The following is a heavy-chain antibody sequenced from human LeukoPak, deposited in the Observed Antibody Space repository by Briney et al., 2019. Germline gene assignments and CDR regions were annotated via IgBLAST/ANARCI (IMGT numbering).Heavy chain of an antibody. CDR2: MNPNSGNT. Sequence: ASVKVSCKASGYTFTSYDINWVRQATGQGLEWMGWMNPNSGNTGYAQKFQGRVTMTRNTSISTAYMELSSLRSEDTAVYYCARAKGLNYYGSGSYFGYWGQGTLVTVSS. J-gene: IGHJ4*02. CDR1: GYTFTSYD. D-gene: IGHD3-10*01. V-gene: IGHV1-8*01. CDR3: ARAKGLNYYGSGSYFGY.